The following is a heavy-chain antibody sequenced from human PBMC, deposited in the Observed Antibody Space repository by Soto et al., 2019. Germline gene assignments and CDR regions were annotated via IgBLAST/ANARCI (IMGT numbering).Heavy chain of an antibody. V-gene: IGHV4-34*01. CDR2: INHSGST. J-gene: IGHJ5*02. D-gene: IGHD5-18*01. CDR3: ARGHTAMVHKDNNWFEP. CDR1: GGSFSGYY. Sequence: SETLSLTCAVYGGSFSGYYWSWIRQPPGKGLEWIGEINHSGSTNYNPSLKSRVTISVDTSKNQFSLKLSSVTAADTAVYYCARGHTAMVHKDNNWFEPWGQGTLVTVSS.